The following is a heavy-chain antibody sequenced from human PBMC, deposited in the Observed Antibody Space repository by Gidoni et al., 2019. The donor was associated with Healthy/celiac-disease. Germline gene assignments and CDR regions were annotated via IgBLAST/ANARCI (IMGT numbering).Heavy chain of an antibody. CDR1: GLTSRNAW. CDR2: IRSKADGGTT. Sequence: EVQLLEAGGGLVTPGGPIRLSCAASGLTSRNAWLSWVRQAPGKGLGWVGRIRSKADGGTTDCAAPVKGRFTISIDDSKNTLYLQMNSLKTEDTAVYYCTTASGTTELDAFDIWGQGTMVTVSS. V-gene: IGHV3-15*01. CDR3: TTASGTTELDAFDI. J-gene: IGHJ3*02. D-gene: IGHD1-7*01.